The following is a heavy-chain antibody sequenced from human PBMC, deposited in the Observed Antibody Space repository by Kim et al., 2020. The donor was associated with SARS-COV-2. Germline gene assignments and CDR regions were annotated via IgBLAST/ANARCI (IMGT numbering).Heavy chain of an antibody. J-gene: IGHJ5*02. CDR3: ARSAHFWSGHYLDL. D-gene: IGHD3-3*01. CDR1: GYTFTDYY. V-gene: IGHV1-2*02. CDR2: INPYSGDT. Sequence: GYTFTDYYIHWVRQAPGQGLEWMGWINPYSGDTNYAQKFQGRVTMTRDTSISTPYVELSSLRSDDTAVYYCARSAHFWSGHYLDLWGQGTLITVPP.